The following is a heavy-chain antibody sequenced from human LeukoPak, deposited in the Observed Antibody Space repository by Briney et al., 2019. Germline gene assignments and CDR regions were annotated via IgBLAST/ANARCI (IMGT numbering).Heavy chain of an antibody. Sequence: GESLRLSCAASGFTFSSYWMSWVRQAPGKGLEWVANIKQDGSEKYYVDSVKGRFTISRDNAKNSLYLQMNSLRAEDTAVYYCAKARSGYDYVYWGQGTLVTVSS. D-gene: IGHD5-12*01. V-gene: IGHV3-7*03. CDR1: GFTFSSYW. J-gene: IGHJ4*02. CDR2: IKQDGSEK. CDR3: AKARSGYDYVY.